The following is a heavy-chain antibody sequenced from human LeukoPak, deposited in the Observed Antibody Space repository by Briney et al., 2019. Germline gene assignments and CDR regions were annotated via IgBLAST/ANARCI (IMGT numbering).Heavy chain of an antibody. Sequence: GASVKVSCKASGGTFSSYAISWVRQAPGQGVEWMGRIIPILGIANYAQKFQGRVTITADKSTSTAYMELSSLRSEDTAVYYCARDLGGMDVWGQGTTVTVSS. V-gene: IGHV1-69*04. D-gene: IGHD7-27*01. CDR1: GGTFSSYA. CDR2: IIPILGIA. CDR3: ARDLGGMDV. J-gene: IGHJ6*02.